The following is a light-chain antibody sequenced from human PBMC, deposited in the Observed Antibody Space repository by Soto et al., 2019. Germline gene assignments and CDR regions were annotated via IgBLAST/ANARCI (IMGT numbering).Light chain of an antibody. V-gene: IGLV3-21*02. CDR3: QVWDVSSVHFV. CDR2: DDA. J-gene: IGLJ1*01. Sequence: SYELTQPPSVSVAPGQTARITCGGINIGSKSVHWYRQKPGQAPVLVVYDDADRPSGNPERFSGSNSGNTAALTISRVEAGDEADYFCQVWDVSSVHFVFGTGTKLTVL. CDR1: NIGSKS.